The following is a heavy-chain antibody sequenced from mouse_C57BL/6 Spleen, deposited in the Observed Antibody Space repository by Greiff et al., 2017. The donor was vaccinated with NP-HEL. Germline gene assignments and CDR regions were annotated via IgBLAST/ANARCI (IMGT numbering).Heavy chain of an antibody. D-gene: IGHD2-12*01. V-gene: IGHV5-9*01. J-gene: IGHJ4*01. CDR3: ARHARQYYYAMDY. CDR2: ISGGGGNT. Sequence: EVMLVESGGGLVKPGGSLKLSCAASGFTFSSYTMSWVRQTPEKRLEWVATISGGGGNTYYPDSVKGRFTITRDNAKNTLYLQLSSLRSEDMALYNCARHARQYYYAMDYGGQGTSVTVAS. CDR1: GFTFSSYT.